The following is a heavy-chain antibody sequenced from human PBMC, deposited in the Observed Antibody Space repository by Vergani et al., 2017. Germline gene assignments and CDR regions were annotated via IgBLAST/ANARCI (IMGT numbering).Heavy chain of an antibody. D-gene: IGHD2-21*02. CDR3: ARDRGDVVVTAILVH. CDR1: GFTFSSYG. Sequence: QVQLVESGGGVVQPGRSLRLSCAASGFTFSSYGMHWVRQAPGKGLEWVAVISYDGSNKYYADSVKGRFTISRDNSKNTLYLQMNSLRAEDTVVYYCARDRGDVVVTAILVHWGQGTLVTVSS. V-gene: IGHV3-30*03. CDR2: ISYDGSNK. J-gene: IGHJ4*02.